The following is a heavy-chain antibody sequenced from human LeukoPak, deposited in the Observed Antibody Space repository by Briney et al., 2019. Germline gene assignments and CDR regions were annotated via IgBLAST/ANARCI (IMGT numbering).Heavy chain of an antibody. CDR1: GYTFTGYY. CDR3: ARATFFYCSSTSCYPGGY. J-gene: IGHJ4*02. CDR2: INPNSGGT. Sequence: ASVKVSCKASGYTFTGYYMHWVRQAPGQGLEWTGWINPNSGGTNYAQKFQGRVTMTRDTSISTAYMELSRLRSDDTAVYYCARATFFYCSSTSCYPGGYWGQGTLVTVSS. V-gene: IGHV1-2*02. D-gene: IGHD2-2*01.